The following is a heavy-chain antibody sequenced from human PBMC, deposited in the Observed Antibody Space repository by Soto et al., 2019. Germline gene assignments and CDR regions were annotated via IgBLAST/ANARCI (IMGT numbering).Heavy chain of an antibody. Sequence: VQLSESGGGLVQPGGSLRLSCEASGFTFSSYSMGWVRQASGKGLEWVSAISGRDDSTNHADYVRGRFTISRDNSKNTLYLQISRLRVEDTAIYYCAKSARSYAGEFDNWGQGTLVTVSS. D-gene: IGHD1-1*01. CDR1: GFTFSSYS. V-gene: IGHV3-23*01. CDR2: ISGRDDST. CDR3: AKSARSYAGEFDN. J-gene: IGHJ4*02.